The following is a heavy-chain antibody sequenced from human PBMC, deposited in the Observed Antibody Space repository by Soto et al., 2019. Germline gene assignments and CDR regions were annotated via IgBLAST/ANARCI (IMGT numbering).Heavy chain of an antibody. CDR1: GFTFSSYA. D-gene: IGHD6-19*01. J-gene: IGHJ4*02. Sequence: QVQLVESGGGVVQPGRSLRLSCAASGFTFSSYAMHWVRQAPGKGLEWVAVISYDGSNKYYADSVKGRFTISRDNCENTLYLEMNSLRAEDTAVYYCARAADSSGWYPAYWGQGNVVTVSS. CDR2: ISYDGSNK. V-gene: IGHV3-30-3*01. CDR3: ARAADSSGWYPAY.